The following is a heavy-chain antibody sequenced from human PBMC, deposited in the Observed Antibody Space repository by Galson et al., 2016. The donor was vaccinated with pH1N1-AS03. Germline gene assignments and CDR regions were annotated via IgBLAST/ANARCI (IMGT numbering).Heavy chain of an antibody. V-gene: IGHV4-39*07. CDR2: VSARGTT. J-gene: IGHJ5*02. CDR3: ASVSLAYCSSTSCFRFDP. D-gene: IGHD2-2*01. CDR1: GASVSHYASY. Sequence: ETLSLTCSVSGASVSHYASYWGWIRQAPGKGLEWIATVSARGTTYHNPSLDSRLTISLDTSKNHLSLTLTSVTAADTAMYYCASVSLAYCSSTSCFRFDPWGQGTLVTVSS.